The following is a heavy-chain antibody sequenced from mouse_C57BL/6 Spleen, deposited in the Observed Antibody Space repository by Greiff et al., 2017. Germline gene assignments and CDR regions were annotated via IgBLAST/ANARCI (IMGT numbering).Heavy chain of an antibody. Sequence: VHVKQSGAELVRPGASVKLSCTASGFNIKDDYMHWVKQRPEQGLEWIGWIDPENGDTEYASKFQGKATITADTSSNTAYLQLSSLTSEDTAVYYCYYYYGSSPAWFAYWGQGTLVTVSA. V-gene: IGHV14-4*01. CDR1: GFNIKDDY. D-gene: IGHD1-1*01. CDR3: YYYYGSSPAWFAY. CDR2: IDPENGDT. J-gene: IGHJ3*01.